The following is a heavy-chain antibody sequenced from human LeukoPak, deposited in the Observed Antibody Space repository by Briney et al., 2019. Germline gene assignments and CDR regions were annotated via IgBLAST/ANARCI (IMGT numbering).Heavy chain of an antibody. Sequence: PSETLSLTCTVSGGSISSYYWSWIRQVAGKGLEWIGRIYTSGSTNYNPSLKSRVTMSVDTSKNQFSLKLSSVTAADTAVYYCARGRAAMVIASDYYYYYMDVWGKGTTVTISS. CDR2: IYTSGST. D-gene: IGHD5-18*01. CDR3: ARGRAAMVIASDYYYYYMDV. CDR1: GGSISSYY. J-gene: IGHJ6*03. V-gene: IGHV4-4*07.